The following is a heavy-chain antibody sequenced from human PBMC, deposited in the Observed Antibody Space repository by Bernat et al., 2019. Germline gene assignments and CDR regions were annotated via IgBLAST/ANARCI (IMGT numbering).Heavy chain of an antibody. CDR1: GGSISSYY. CDR3: ARRLGSGEPYFDY. Sequence: QVQLQESGPGLVKPSETLSLTCTVSGGSISSYYWGWIRQPPGKGLEWIGNIYYSGNTYYNPSLKSRVSVSVDTSKNQFSLELSSVTAADTAVYYCARRLGSGEPYFDYWGQGTLVTVSS. J-gene: IGHJ4*02. D-gene: IGHD3-10*01. V-gene: IGHV4-59*04. CDR2: IYYSGNT.